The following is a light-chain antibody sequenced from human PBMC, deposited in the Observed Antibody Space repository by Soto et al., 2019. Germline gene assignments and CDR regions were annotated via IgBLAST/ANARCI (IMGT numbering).Light chain of an antibody. J-gene: IGKJ2*01. CDR3: QQSHITTLFT. CDR2: AAS. V-gene: IGKV1-39*01. CDR1: QNINSH. Sequence: IQMTQSPSSLSASLGDRVTITCRASQNINSHLNWYQQKPGKAPKVLIYAASRLQSGVPSRFSGSGSGTEFTLTISSLEPEDFATYYCQQSHITTLFTFGKGTKLEIQ.